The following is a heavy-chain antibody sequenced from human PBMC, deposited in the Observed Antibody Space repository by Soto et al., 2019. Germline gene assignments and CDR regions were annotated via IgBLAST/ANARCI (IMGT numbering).Heavy chain of an antibody. V-gene: IGHV3-23*01. CDR3: AKGKVPGYDTEYFQH. CDR1: GFTFSSYA. Sequence: GGSLRLSCAASGFTFSSYAMSWVRQAPGKGLEWVSAISGSGGSTYYADSVKGRFTISRDNSKNTLYLQMNSLRAEDTAVYYCAKGKVPGYDTEYFQHWGQGTLVTVSS. J-gene: IGHJ1*01. D-gene: IGHD5-12*01. CDR2: ISGSGGST.